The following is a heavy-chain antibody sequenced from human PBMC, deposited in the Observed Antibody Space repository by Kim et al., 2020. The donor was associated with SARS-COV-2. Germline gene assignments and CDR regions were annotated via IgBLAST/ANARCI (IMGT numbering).Heavy chain of an antibody. Sequence: GGSLRLSCAASGYMFSNYGMHWVRQAPGKGLEWVAVTWYDGSKKYYADSVKGRFSISKDNSKSTLFLQMNSLRAEDTAVYYCARWFGDRVFYMDVWGQETIVTVSS. CDR3: ARWFGDRVFYMDV. D-gene: IGHD3-10*01. CDR1: GYMFSNYG. V-gene: IGHV3-33*08. J-gene: IGHJ6*02. CDR2: TWYDGSKK.